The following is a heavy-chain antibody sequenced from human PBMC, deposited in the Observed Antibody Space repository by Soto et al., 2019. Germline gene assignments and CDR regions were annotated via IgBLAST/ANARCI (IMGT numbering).Heavy chain of an antibody. J-gene: IGHJ5*02. D-gene: IGHD3-22*01. CDR3: ARGCRPYYYDSSGYPNWFDP. Sequence: SETLSLTCAVYGGSFSGYYWSWIRQPPGKGLEWIGEINHSGSTNYNPPLKSRVTISVDTSKNQFSLKLSSVTAADTAVYYCARGCRPYYYDSSGYPNWFDPWGQGTLVTVSS. V-gene: IGHV4-34*01. CDR2: INHSGST. CDR1: GGSFSGYY.